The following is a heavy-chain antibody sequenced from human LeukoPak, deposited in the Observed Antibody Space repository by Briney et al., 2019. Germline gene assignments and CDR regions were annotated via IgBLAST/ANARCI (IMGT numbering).Heavy chain of an antibody. Sequence: AGSLRLSCAASGFTFSSYAMSWVRQAPGRGLEWVSTISGGGGSTYYSDSVKGRFTISRDNSKNTLYLQMNSLRAEDTAIYYCARENWVYNWKYDSSGSGINYWGQGTLVTVSS. CDR3: ARENWVYNWKYDSSGSGINY. CDR2: ISGGGGST. V-gene: IGHV3-23*01. CDR1: GFTFSSYA. D-gene: IGHD3-22*01. J-gene: IGHJ4*02.